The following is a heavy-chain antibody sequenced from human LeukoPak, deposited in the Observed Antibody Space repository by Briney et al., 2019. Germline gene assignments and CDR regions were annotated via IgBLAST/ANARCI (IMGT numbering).Heavy chain of an antibody. CDR2: MNPNSGNT. CDR1: GYTFTSYD. D-gene: IGHD6-13*01. CDR3: ARGIAAAGAFDI. Sequence: ASVTVSCKASGYTFTSYDINWVRQATGQGREWMGWMNPNSGNTGYAQKFQGRATMTRNTSISTAYMELSSLRSEDTAVYYCARGIAAAGAFDIWGQGTMVTVSS. J-gene: IGHJ3*02. V-gene: IGHV1-8*01.